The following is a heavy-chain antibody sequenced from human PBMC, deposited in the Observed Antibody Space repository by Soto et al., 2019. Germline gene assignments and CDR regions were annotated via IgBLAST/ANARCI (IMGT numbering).Heavy chain of an antibody. CDR3: ARKDPDYGDFQGWEDV. J-gene: IGHJ6*02. Sequence: PGESLKISCKGSGYSFTSYWIGWVRQMPGKGLECMGIIYPGDSDTRYSPSFQGQVTISADKSISTAYLQWSSLKASDTAVYYCARKDPDYGDFQGWEDVWGQGTTVTVSS. D-gene: IGHD4-17*01. CDR1: GYSFTSYW. CDR2: IYPGDSDT. V-gene: IGHV5-51*01.